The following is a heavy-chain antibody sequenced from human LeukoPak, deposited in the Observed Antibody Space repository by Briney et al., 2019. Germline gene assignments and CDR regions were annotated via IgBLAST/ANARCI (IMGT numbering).Heavy chain of an antibody. D-gene: IGHD3-22*01. V-gene: IGHV3-74*01. CDR2: INSDGNST. CDR1: GFTFSRYW. Sequence: PGGSLRLSCAASGFTFSRYWMHWVRQAPGKGLVWVSRINSDGNSTNYADSVKGRFTISRDNAKNTLYLQMNSLRVEDTAVYYCASSSGGFNWFDPWGQGTLVTVSS. J-gene: IGHJ5*02. CDR3: ASSSGGFNWFDP.